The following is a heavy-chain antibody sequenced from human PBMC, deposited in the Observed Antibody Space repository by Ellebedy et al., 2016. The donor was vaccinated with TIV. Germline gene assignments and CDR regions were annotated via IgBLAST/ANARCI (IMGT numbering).Heavy chain of an antibody. V-gene: IGHV3-7*01. CDR3: ARDPIRVAAAGRGPLDV. J-gene: IGHJ6*04. CDR2: IKQDGSEK. D-gene: IGHD6-13*01. CDR1: GFTFSSYW. Sequence: GESLKISCAASGFTFSSYWMSWVRQAPGKGLEWVANIKQDGSEKYYVDSVKGRFTISRDNAKNSLYLQMNSLRAEDTAVYYCARDPIRVAAAGRGPLDVWGKGTTVTVSS.